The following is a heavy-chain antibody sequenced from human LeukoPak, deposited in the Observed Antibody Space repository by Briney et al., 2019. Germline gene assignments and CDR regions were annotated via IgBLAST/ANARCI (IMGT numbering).Heavy chain of an antibody. CDR2: MNPNSGNT. J-gene: IGHJ1*01. V-gene: IGHV1-8*01. CDR3: ARARYCSGGSCYRRAEYFHH. D-gene: IGHD2-15*01. CDR1: GYTFTSYD. Sequence: GASVKVSCKASGYTFTSYDINWVRQATGQGLEWMGWMNPNSGNTGYAQKFQGRITMTRNTSISTAYMELSRLRSEDTAVYYCARARYCSGGSCYRRAEYFHHWGQGTLVTVSS.